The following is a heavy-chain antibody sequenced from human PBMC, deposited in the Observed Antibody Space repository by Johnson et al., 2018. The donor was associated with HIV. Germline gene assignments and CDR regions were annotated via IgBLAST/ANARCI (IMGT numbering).Heavy chain of an antibody. Sequence: VQLVESGGGLVKPGGSLRLSCAASGFTFSSYAMSWVRQAPGKGLEWVAGISGTGDNTYYADSVKGRFIISRDNAKNSLYLQMNSLSAEDTAVYYCARENQGYSYRAFDIWGQGTMVTVSS. CDR1: GFTFSSYA. CDR2: ISGTGDNT. D-gene: IGHD5-18*01. J-gene: IGHJ3*02. V-gene: IGHV3-23*04. CDR3: ARENQGYSYRAFDI.